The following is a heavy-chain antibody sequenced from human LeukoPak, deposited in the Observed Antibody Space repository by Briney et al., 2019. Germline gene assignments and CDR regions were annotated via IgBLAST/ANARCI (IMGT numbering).Heavy chain of an antibody. J-gene: IGHJ4*02. CDR2: INPNSGGT. Sequence: GVSVKVSCKASGYTFTSYCMHWVRQAPGQGLEWMGWINPNSGGTNYAQKFQGRVTMTRDTSISTAYMELSRLRSDDTAVYYCARSVFPYYSGSGSPYNVDVRRNSCFDFWGQGTLVTVSS. D-gene: IGHD3-10*01. V-gene: IGHV1-2*02. CDR1: GYTFTSYC. CDR3: ARSVFPYYSGSGSPYNVDVRRNSCFDF.